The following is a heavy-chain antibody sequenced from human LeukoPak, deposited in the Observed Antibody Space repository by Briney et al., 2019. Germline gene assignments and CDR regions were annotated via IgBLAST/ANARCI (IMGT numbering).Heavy chain of an antibody. J-gene: IGHJ4*02. CDR3: ARYYYASAFDY. V-gene: IGHV3-7*01. Sequence: GGSLRSPCTASGFTFSSYWMTWVRQTPEKGLEWVANIRQDGGKKDYVASVKGRFTISRDNAKNSLYLQMNSLRAEDTAVYYCARYYYASAFDYWGQGTLFTVSS. CDR1: GFTFSSYW. CDR2: IRQDGGKK. D-gene: IGHD3-10*01.